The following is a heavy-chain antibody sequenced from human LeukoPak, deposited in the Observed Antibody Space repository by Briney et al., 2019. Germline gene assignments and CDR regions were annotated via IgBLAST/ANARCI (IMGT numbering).Heavy chain of an antibody. D-gene: IGHD3-22*01. CDR3: ARAGDYYDSSGYPFTEFDY. V-gene: IGHV1-2*02. J-gene: IGHJ4*02. CDR1: GYTFTGYY. CDR2: INPNSGGT. Sequence: ASVKVSCKASGYTFTGYYMHWVRQAPGQGLEWMGWINPNSGGTNYAQKFQGRVTITADESTSTAYMELSSLRSEDTAVYYCARAGDYYDSSGYPFTEFDYWGQGTLVTVSS.